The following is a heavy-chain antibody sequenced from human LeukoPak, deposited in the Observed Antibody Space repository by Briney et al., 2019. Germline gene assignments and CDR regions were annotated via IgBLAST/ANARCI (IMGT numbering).Heavy chain of an antibody. D-gene: IGHD6-6*01. CDR2: ISAYNGNT. CDR1: GYTFTNYG. Sequence: GASVKVSCRASGYTFTNYGISWVRQAPGQGLEWMGWISAYNGNTNYAQKLQGRVTMTTDTSTSTAYMELRSLRSDDTAVYYCARDGRYGSSTALGYWGQGTLVTVSS. V-gene: IGHV1-18*01. J-gene: IGHJ4*02. CDR3: ARDGRYGSSTALGY.